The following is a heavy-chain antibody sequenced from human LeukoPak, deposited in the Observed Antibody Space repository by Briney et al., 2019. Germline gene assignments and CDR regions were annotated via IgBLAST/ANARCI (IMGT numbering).Heavy chain of an antibody. V-gene: IGHV4-39*07. Sequence: SETLSLTCTVSGGSISSSPCYWGWIRQSPGKGLEWFGTICSGGSTYYNPSLKSRVTISVDTSKNQFSLKLSSVTAADTAVYYCARVGRVVVPAARDAFDIWGQGTMVTVSS. D-gene: IGHD2-2*01. CDR2: ICSGGST. CDR1: GGSISSSPCY. CDR3: ARVGRVVVPAARDAFDI. J-gene: IGHJ3*02.